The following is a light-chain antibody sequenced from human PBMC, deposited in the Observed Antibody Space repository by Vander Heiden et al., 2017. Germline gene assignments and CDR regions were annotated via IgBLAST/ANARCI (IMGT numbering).Light chain of an antibody. CDR2: DAS. Sequence: EIVLTQSPATLSLSPGERATLSCRASQSVSSYLAWYQQKPGQAPRLLIYDASNRATGIPARFSGSGSGTDFTLTISCLEPEDFAVYYCQQRSNWNTFGGGTKVEIK. CDR1: QSVSSY. J-gene: IGKJ4*01. CDR3: QQRSNWNT. V-gene: IGKV3-11*01.